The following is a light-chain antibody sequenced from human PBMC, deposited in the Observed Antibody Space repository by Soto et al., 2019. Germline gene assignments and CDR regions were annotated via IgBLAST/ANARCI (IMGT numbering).Light chain of an antibody. J-gene: IGKJ3*01. V-gene: IGKV3-20*01. Sequence: EIVLTQSPGTLSLSPGERATLSCSASQSVSSSYLAWYQQKPGQAPRLLIYGASSRATGIPDRFSGSGSGTDFTLTISRLEPEDFAVYYCQQYGSSPLTFGTGNKVDIK. CDR2: GAS. CDR1: QSVSSSY. CDR3: QQYGSSPLT.